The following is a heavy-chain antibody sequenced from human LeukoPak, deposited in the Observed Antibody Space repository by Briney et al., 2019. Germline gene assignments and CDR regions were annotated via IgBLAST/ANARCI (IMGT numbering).Heavy chain of an antibody. CDR3: AKDPGITDFDY. J-gene: IGHJ4*02. CDR2: ISGSGGST. V-gene: IGHV3-23*01. CDR1: GFTFSSYA. D-gene: IGHD1-14*01. Sequence: GGSLGLSCAASGFTFSSYAMSWVRQAPGKGLEWVSAISGSGGSTYYADSVKGRFTISRDNSKNTLYLQMNSLRAEDAAVYYCAKDPGITDFDYWGQGTLVTVSS.